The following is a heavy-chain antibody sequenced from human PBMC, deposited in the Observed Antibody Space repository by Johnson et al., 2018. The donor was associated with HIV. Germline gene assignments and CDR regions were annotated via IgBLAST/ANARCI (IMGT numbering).Heavy chain of an antibody. CDR1: GFTVSSNY. V-gene: IGHV3-30-3*01. Sequence: QVQLVESGGGLVQPGGSLRLSCAASGFTVSSNYMSWVRQAPGKGLEWLAVISYDGSNKYYADSVKGRFTISRDNSKNSLYLQMNSLRAEDTAVYYCARLTTSADGGAFDIWGQGTMVTISS. CDR3: ARLTTSADGGAFDI. CDR2: ISYDGSNK. J-gene: IGHJ3*02. D-gene: IGHD1-14*01.